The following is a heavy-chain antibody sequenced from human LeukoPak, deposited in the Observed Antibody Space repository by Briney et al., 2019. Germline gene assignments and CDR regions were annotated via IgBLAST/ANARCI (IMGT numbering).Heavy chain of an antibody. Sequence: GGSLRLTCAASGLTFSSYGMSWVRQAPGRGLEWVSAISTTGGTTSYADSVRGRFTISRDNSRNTLYLQMNSLRAEDTAIYYCAKNGDRGAYCSGGTCYPYYYYYMDVWGKGTTVTISS. V-gene: IGHV3-23*01. CDR2: ISTTGGTT. CDR1: GLTFSSYG. J-gene: IGHJ6*03. D-gene: IGHD2-15*01. CDR3: AKNGDRGAYCSGGTCYPYYYYYMDV.